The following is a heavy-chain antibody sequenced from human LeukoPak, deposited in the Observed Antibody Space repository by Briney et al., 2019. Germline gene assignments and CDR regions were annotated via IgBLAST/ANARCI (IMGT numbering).Heavy chain of an antibody. CDR1: GGSISSSHYY. CDR2: IYYSGTT. D-gene: IGHD3-10*01. J-gene: IGHJ6*03. V-gene: IGHV4-39*01. Sequence: SETLSLTCTVSGGSISSSHYYWRWIRQTPGKGLEWIGTIYYSGTTYYNPSLESRATISEDTSKNQFSLTLRSVTAADTAVYYCARQISDYYYYYIDVWGKGTTVTVSS. CDR3: ARQISDYYYYYIDV.